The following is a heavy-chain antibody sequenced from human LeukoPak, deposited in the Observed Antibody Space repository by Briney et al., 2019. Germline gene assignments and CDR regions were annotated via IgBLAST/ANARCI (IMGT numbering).Heavy chain of an antibody. CDR1: GFTFGDYV. CDR3: AKDKGTALGYGMDV. Sequence: GGSLRLSCTASGFTFGDYVMSWFRQAPGKGLESVGFIRGKAYGGTTEYAASVKGRFTISRDNAKNSLYLQMNSLRAEDTALYYCAKDKGTALGYGMDVWGQGTTVTVSS. V-gene: IGHV3-49*03. J-gene: IGHJ6*02. D-gene: IGHD2-21*02. CDR2: IRGKAYGGTT.